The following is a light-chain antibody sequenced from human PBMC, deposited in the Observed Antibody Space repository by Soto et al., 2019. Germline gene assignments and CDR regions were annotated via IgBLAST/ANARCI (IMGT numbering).Light chain of an antibody. V-gene: IGKV3-20*01. J-gene: IGKJ1*01. CDR2: GAS. CDR1: QSVRKNS. CDR3: QQYEAVVT. Sequence: ENVLTQSPGTLSLSPGERATLSCRASQSVRKNSLAWFQQKPGQAPRLVIDGASTRATGIPDRFSGSGSGTDFTLTISRLEPEDVAVYYCQQYEAVVTFGQGTKVDIK.